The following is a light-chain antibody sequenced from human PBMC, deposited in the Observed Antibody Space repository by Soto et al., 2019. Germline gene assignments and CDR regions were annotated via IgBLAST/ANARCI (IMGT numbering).Light chain of an antibody. J-gene: IGKJ2*01. CDR1: QRIGTW. V-gene: IGKV1-5*01. Sequence: DIQMTQSPSTLSSSVGDSVSITCRASQRIGTWLTWYQQKPGKVPKLLIYDATHLTSGVPSRFSGSGSATEFTISISSLHPDDFATYYCKHYYTHPYTFGQGTQVEI. CDR3: KHYYTHPYT. CDR2: DAT.